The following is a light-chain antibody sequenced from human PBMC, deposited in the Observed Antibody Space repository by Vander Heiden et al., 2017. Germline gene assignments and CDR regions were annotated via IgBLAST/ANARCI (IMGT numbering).Light chain of an antibody. V-gene: IGLV4-69*01. CDR1: SRHDNYA. CDR3: QTWGSGIVV. J-gene: IGLJ2*01. Sequence: QLVVTPSPSASASLGASVKLTCTLNSRHDNYAIAWHQQQPEKGPRYLMKVNSDGSHSKGDGIPDRFSGSSSGAERYLIISSLQSEDEADYYCQTWGSGIVVFGGGTKLTVL. CDR2: VNSDGSH.